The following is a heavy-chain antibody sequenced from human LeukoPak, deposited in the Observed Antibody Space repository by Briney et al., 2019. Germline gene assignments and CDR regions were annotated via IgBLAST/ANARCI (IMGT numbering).Heavy chain of an antibody. J-gene: IGHJ4*02. V-gene: IGHV1-18*04. Sequence: ASVKVSCKASGYTFTSCGISWVRQAPGQGLEWMGWISAYNGNTNYAQKLQGRVTMTTDTSTSTAYMELRSLRSDDTAVYYCARGRTGVDTAMADAFDYWGQGTLVTVSS. D-gene: IGHD5-18*01. CDR2: ISAYNGNT. CDR1: GYTFTSCG. CDR3: ARGRTGVDTAMADAFDY.